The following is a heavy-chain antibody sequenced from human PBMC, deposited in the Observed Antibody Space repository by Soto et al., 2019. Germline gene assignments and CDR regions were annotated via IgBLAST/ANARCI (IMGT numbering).Heavy chain of an antibody. Sequence: ESGGGVVQPGRSLRLSCAASGFTFSSYGMHWVRQAPGKGLEWVAVISYDGSNKYYADSVKGRFTISRDNSKNTLYLQMNSLRAEDTAVYYCAKVQYLSSSYYYGMDVWGQGTTVTVSS. D-gene: IGHD1-1*01. J-gene: IGHJ6*02. CDR1: GFTFSSYG. CDR2: ISYDGSNK. CDR3: AKVQYLSSSYYYGMDV. V-gene: IGHV3-30*18.